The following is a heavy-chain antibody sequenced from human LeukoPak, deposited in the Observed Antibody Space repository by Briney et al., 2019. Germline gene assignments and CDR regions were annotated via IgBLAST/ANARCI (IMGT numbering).Heavy chain of an antibody. CDR2: INSDGSST. J-gene: IGHJ3*02. CDR3: ARDPGSSGWFERSDAFDI. D-gene: IGHD6-19*01. CDR1: GFTFSSYW. Sequence: GGSLRLSCAASGFTFSSYWMHWVRQAPGKGLVWVSRINSDGSSTNYADSVKGRFTISRDNAKNTLYLQMNSLRAEDTAVYYCARDPGSSGWFERSDAFDIWGQGTMVTVSS. V-gene: IGHV3-74*01.